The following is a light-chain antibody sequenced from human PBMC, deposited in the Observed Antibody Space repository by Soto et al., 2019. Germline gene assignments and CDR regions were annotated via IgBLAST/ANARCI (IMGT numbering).Light chain of an antibody. CDR1: QGIGDT. CDR2: GAS. J-gene: IGKJ5*01. V-gene: IGKV3-20*01. Sequence: EVVMRQSPATLSVSPGEGATLSCRASQGIGDTLAWYQHTSGQAPRLLISGASSRATGIPDRFSGSGSGTDFTLTISRLEPEDFALYYCQHYYGTSPITFGQGTRLEIK. CDR3: QHYYGTSPIT.